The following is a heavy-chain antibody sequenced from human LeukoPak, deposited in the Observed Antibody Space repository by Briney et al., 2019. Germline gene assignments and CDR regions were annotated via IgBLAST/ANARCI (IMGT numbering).Heavy chain of an antibody. Sequence: PSETLSLTCAVYGGSFSGYYWSWIRQPPGKGLEWIGEINHSGSTNYNPSLKSRVTISVDTSKNQSSLKLSSVTAADTAVYYCARRRYCSSTSCYLAYNWFDPWGQGTLVTVSS. J-gene: IGHJ5*02. CDR2: INHSGST. CDR3: ARRRYCSSTSCYLAYNWFDP. CDR1: GGSFSGYY. D-gene: IGHD2-2*01. V-gene: IGHV4-34*01.